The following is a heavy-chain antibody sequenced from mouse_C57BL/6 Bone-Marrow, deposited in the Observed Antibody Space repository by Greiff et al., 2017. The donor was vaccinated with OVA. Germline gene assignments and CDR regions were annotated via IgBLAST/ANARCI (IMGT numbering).Heavy chain of an antibody. J-gene: IGHJ2*01. CDR3: ARTGYYVGY. Sequence: EVQLQQSGPELVKPGASVKISCKASGYTFTDYYMNWVKQSHGQSLEWIGDINPNNGGTSYNQKFKGKATLTVDKSSSTAYMELRSLTSEDSAVYYCARTGYYVGYWGQGTTLTVSS. V-gene: IGHV1-26*01. D-gene: IGHD2-3*01. CDR1: GYTFTDYY. CDR2: INPNNGGT.